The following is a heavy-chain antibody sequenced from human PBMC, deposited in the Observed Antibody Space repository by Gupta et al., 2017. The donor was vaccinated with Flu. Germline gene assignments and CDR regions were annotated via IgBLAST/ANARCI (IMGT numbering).Heavy chain of an antibody. CDR2: IYTGGNT. V-gene: IGHV3-66*02. CDR1: GFSXXGNY. CDR3: ARGPNFDV. J-gene: IGHJ3*01. Sequence: QLVDSGGGLVQPGGSLRXPCGIXGFSXXGNYISWVRQAPGRGVEWVSGIYTGGNTIYADSVKGRFTISRDISKNTAHLEMDSLRPEDTAVYFCARGPNFDVWGQGTMVTVSS.